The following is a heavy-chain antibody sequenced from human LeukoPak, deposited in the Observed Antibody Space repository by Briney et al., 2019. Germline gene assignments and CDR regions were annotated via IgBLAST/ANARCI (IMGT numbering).Heavy chain of an antibody. CDR2: IIPIFGTA. Sequence: AASVKVSCKASGGTFSSYAISWVRQAPGQGLEWMGGIIPIFGTANYAQKFQGRVTITADESTSTAYMELSSLRSEDTAVYYCARDEGSSGWSYYFDYWGQGTLVTVSS. CDR3: ARDEGSSGWSYYFDY. V-gene: IGHV1-69*13. CDR1: GGTFSSYA. D-gene: IGHD6-19*01. J-gene: IGHJ4*02.